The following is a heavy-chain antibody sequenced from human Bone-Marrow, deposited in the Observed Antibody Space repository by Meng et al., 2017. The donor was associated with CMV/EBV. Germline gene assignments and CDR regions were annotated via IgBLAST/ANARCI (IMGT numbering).Heavy chain of an antibody. V-gene: IGHV3-30*04. CDR2: ISSDGSNK. J-gene: IGHJ4*02. Sequence: GESLKISCAASGFTFSSYPMHWVRQAPGKGLEWVAVISSDGSNKYYADSVKGRFTISRDNSKNTLYLQMNSLRAEDTAVYYCAREQYYFDYWGQGILVTVSS. CDR3: AREQYYFDY. D-gene: IGHD4-11*01. CDR1: GFTFSSYP.